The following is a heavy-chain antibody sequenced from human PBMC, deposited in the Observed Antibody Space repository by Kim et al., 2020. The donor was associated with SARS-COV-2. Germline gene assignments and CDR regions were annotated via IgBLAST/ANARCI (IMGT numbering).Heavy chain of an antibody. D-gene: IGHD3-10*01. CDR2: IYYSGTT. J-gene: IGHJ4*02. CDR3: ARMGGSGSSISTFDF. CDR1: GGSITNSDYY. Sequence: SETLSLSCTVSGGSITNSDYYWVWIRQPPGKGLEGIGSIYYSGTTYYKSSLNSRVTISVDTSKNQFSLNLSSVTAADTAVYYCARMGGSGSSISTFDFWGQGTVVTVSS. V-gene: IGHV4-39*01.